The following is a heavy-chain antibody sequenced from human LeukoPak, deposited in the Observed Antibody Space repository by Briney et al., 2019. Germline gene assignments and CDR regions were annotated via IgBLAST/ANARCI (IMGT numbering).Heavy chain of an antibody. J-gene: IGHJ3*02. Sequence: GGSLRLSCSASGFTFRSYGMHWVRQAPGKGLEYVSAISSNGGSTYYADSVKGRFKISRDNSKNTLYLQMSSLRAEDTAVYYCARGPYNDAFDIWGQGTMVTVSS. D-gene: IGHD1-14*01. V-gene: IGHV3-64D*09. CDR1: GFTFRSYG. CDR3: ARGPYNDAFDI. CDR2: ISSNGGST.